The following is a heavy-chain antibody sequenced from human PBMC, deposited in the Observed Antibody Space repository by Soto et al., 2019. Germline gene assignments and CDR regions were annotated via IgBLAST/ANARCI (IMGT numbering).Heavy chain of an antibody. J-gene: IGHJ6*02. CDR1: GYTFTGYY. CDR2: INPNSGGT. V-gene: IGHV1-2*04. CDR3: ARGPICPDYVWGSYRIYYYGMDV. Sequence: GASVKVCCEASGYTFTGYYMHWLRQAPGQGLEWMGWINPNSGGTNYAQQFQGWVTMTRDTSISTAYMELSRLRSDDTAVYYCARGPICPDYVWGSYRIYYYGMDVWGQGTMLTVSS. D-gene: IGHD3-16*02.